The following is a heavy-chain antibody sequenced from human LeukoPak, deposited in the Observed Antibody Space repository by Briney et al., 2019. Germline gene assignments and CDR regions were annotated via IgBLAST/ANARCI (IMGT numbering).Heavy chain of an antibody. CDR3: VRGRSSLYSSGLYFY. D-gene: IGHD6-19*01. J-gene: IGHJ4*02. CDR1: GFPFSSYA. Sequence: PGGTLRLSCSASGFPFSSYATHWVRHAPGKGLEYVSALSSNGGNKYYANSAKGRFTISRDNSKNTLHLQMGSLRAEDMAVYYCVRGRSSLYSSGLYFYWGQGTRVTVSS. CDR2: LSSNGGNK. V-gene: IGHV3-64*01.